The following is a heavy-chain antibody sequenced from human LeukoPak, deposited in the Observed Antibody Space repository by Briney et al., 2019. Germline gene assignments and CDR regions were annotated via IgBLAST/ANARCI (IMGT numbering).Heavy chain of an antibody. J-gene: IGHJ4*02. CDR2: ISGGGDVT. D-gene: IGHD3-10*01. CDR3: ARGSSMLRGPLVIYYFDF. Sequence: GGSLRLSCAASDFNLITYAMSWVRQAPGKGLEWVSTISGGGDVTYYADSVKGRFTISRDNSKNTLYLQMNSLRVEDTAVYYCARGSSMLRGPLVIYYFDFWGQGTLVTVSS. V-gene: IGHV3-23*01. CDR1: DFNLITYA.